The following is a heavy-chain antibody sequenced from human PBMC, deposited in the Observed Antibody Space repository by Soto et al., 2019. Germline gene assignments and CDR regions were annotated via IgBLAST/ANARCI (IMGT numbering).Heavy chain of an antibody. V-gene: IGHV3-21*01. CDR1: GFTFSSYS. Sequence: EVQLVESGGGLVKPGGSLRLSCAASGFTFSSYSMNWVRQAPGKGLEWVSSISSSSSYIYYADSVKGRFTISRDNAKNSLYLQMNSLRAEDTAVYYCARDEVGANIYFDYWGQGTLVTVSS. CDR3: ARDEVGANIYFDY. J-gene: IGHJ4*02. D-gene: IGHD1-26*01. CDR2: ISSSSSYI.